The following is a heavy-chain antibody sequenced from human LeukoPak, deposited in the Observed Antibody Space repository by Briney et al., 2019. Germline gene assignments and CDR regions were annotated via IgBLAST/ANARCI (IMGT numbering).Heavy chain of an antibody. CDR3: ARPELPGWSVFFDF. CDR2: ISSSGSTI. V-gene: IGHV3-48*03. CDR1: GFTFSSYE. D-gene: IGHD2-15*01. J-gene: IGHJ4*02. Sequence: GGSLRLSCAASGFTFSSYEMNWVRQAPGKGLEWVSYISSSGSTIYYADSVKGRFTISRDNAKNSLYLQMNSLRAEDTAVYYCARPELPGWSVFFDFWGQGTLVTVSS.